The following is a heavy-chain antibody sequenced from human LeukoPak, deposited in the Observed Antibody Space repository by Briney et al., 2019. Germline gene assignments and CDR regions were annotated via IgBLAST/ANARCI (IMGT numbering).Heavy chain of an antibody. Sequence: GGSLRVSCAASGFTFSSYAMSWVRQAPGKGLEWVSAISGSGGSTYYADSVKGRFTISRDNSKNTLYLQMNSLRAEDTAVYYCAKDHDFWSGPFHYWGQGTLVTVSS. CDR1: GFTFSSYA. D-gene: IGHD3-3*01. V-gene: IGHV3-23*01. CDR2: ISGSGGST. CDR3: AKDHDFWSGPFHY. J-gene: IGHJ4*02.